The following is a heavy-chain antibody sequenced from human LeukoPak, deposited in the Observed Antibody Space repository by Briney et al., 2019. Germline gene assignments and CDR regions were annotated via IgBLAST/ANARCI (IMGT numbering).Heavy chain of an antibody. Sequence: GGSLRLSCAASGFTFSSHAMHWVRQAPGKGLEWVSAISDNGDSTYYADSVKGRFTISRDSSKNTLYLQMNSLRAEDTATYYCAKSKYSGGWYDYWGQGTPVTVSS. J-gene: IGHJ4*02. CDR1: GFTFSSHA. D-gene: IGHD6-19*01. CDR2: ISDNGDST. CDR3: AKSKYSGGWYDY. V-gene: IGHV3-23*01.